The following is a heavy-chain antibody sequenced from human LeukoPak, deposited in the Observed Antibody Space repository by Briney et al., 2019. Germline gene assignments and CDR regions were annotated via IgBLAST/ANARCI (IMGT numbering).Heavy chain of an antibody. Sequence: GGSLRLSCAASAFTFNNYGMHWVRQAPGKGLEWVAFIRFDGSNKYYADSVKGRFTISRDNSKNTLYLQMNSLRVEDTAVYYCAKVSHLDGGGWGQGTLVTVSS. J-gene: IGHJ4*02. CDR3: AKVSHLDGGG. CDR1: AFTFNNYG. CDR2: IRFDGSNK. D-gene: IGHD2-15*01. V-gene: IGHV3-30*02.